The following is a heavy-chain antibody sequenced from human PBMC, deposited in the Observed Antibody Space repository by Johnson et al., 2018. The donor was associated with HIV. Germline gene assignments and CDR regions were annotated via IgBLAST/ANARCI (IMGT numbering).Heavy chain of an antibody. Sequence: QVLLVESGGGVVQPGRSLRLSCAASGFSFSNYAMHWVRQAPGKGLEWVAVISYDGSKKYHADSVKGLFTISRDNSKNTLYLQMNSLRTEDTAVYYCARDRWEEPAALDMWGQGTMVTVSS. CDR3: ARDRWEEPAALDM. CDR2: ISYDGSKK. J-gene: IGHJ3*02. D-gene: IGHD1-14*01. V-gene: IGHV3-30*04. CDR1: GFSFSNYA.